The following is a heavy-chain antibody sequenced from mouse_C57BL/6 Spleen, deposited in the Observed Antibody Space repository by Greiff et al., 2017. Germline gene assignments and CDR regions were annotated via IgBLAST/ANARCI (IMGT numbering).Heavy chain of an antibody. J-gene: IGHJ1*03. D-gene: IGHD1-1*01. CDR3: ARRPVYYGSSPYWYFDG. Sequence: QVQLQQSGAELMKPGASVKLSCKATGYTFTGYWLEWVKQRPGHGLEWIGEILPGSGSTNSNEKFKGKATFTADTSSNTAYMQLSSLTTEYSAIDFCARRPVYYGSSPYWYFDGWGTGTTVTVAS. V-gene: IGHV1-9*01. CDR2: ILPGSGST. CDR1: GYTFTGYW.